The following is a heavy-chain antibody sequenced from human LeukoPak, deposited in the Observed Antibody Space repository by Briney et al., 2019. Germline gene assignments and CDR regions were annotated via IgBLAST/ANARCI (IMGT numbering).Heavy chain of an antibody. CDR3: ARGGVDYYGSGTYYLMYYFDY. CDR2: ISGSGGAT. Sequence: GGSLRLSCAASDFSFTTYAMSWVRQAPGKGLEWVSGISGSGGATYYADSVKGRFTISRDDPHNTLYLQMNSLRAEDTAVYFCARGGVDYYGSGTYYLMYYFDYWGQGALVTVSS. J-gene: IGHJ4*02. CDR1: DFSFTTYA. D-gene: IGHD3-10*01. V-gene: IGHV3-23*01.